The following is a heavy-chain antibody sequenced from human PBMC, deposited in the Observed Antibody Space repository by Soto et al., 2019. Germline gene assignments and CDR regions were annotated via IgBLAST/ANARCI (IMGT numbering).Heavy chain of an antibody. D-gene: IGHD5-12*01. J-gene: IGHJ3*02. CDR3: AGGPQEGDGYTNGNAFDI. CDR1: GFTFSSYD. V-gene: IGHV3-13*04. CDR2: IGTAGDT. Sequence: EVQLVESGGGLVQPGGSLRLSCAASGFTFSSYDMHWVRQATGKGLEWVSAIGTAGDTYYPGSVKGRFTISRENAKNALYLQMNSLRAGDMGMYYWAGGPQEGDGYTNGNAFDIWGQGTMVTVSS.